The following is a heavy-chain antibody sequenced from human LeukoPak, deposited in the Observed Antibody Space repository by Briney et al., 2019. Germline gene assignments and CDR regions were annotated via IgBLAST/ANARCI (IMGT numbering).Heavy chain of an antibody. CDR1: GFTFNNYP. CDR3: ALNYGANLRPPFDA. V-gene: IGHV3-23*01. CDR2: ITGGADST. Sequence: PGGSLRLSCAGSGFTFNNYPISCVRQTPGNGLEWVSAITGGADSTYYADSVKGRFTISRDNSRNTLFPEMSSLRAEDTAIYYCALNYGANLRPPFDAWGPGTLVTVSS. D-gene: IGHD4/OR15-4a*01. J-gene: IGHJ4*02.